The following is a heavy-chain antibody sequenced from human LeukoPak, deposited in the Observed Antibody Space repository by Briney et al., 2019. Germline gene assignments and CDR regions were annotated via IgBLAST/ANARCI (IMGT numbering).Heavy chain of an antibody. J-gene: IGHJ4*02. V-gene: IGHV1-8*02. CDR1: GYTFTSYD. D-gene: IGHD6-19*01. CDR2: MNPNSGNT. Sequence: ASVKVSCKASGYTFTSYDINWVRQATGQGLEWMGWMNPNSGNTGYAQKLQGRVTMTTDTSTSTAYMELRSLRSDDTAVYYCARDEGSSGWYAYWGQGTLVTVS. CDR3: ARDEGSSGWYAY.